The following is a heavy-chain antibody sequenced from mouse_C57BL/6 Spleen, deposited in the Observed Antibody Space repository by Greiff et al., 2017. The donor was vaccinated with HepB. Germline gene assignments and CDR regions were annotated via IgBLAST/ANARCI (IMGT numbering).Heavy chain of an antibody. Sequence: QVQLKESGPELVKPGASVKISCKASGYAFSSSWMNWVKQRPGKGLEWIGRIYPGDGDTNYNGKVKGKATLTADKSSSTAYMQLSSLTSEDSAVYFCEKNYGNYVWYFDVWGTGTKVTVSS. CDR3: EKNYGNYVWYFDV. J-gene: IGHJ1*03. D-gene: IGHD2-1*01. CDR1: GYAFSSSW. CDR2: IYPGDGDT. V-gene: IGHV1-82*01.